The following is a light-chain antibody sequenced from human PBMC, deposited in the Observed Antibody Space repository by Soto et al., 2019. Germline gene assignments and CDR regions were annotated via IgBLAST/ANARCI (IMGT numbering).Light chain of an antibody. Sequence: QSVLTQPPSASGSPGQSVTISCTGTSSDVGGYNYVSWYQQYPGEAPKLMIYEVSKRPSGVTDRFSGSKSGNTASLTVSGLQAEDEADYYCSSYAGSKTFVFGNGTKVTV. V-gene: IGLV2-8*01. CDR1: SSDVGGYNY. CDR3: SSYAGSKTFV. CDR2: EVS. J-gene: IGLJ1*01.